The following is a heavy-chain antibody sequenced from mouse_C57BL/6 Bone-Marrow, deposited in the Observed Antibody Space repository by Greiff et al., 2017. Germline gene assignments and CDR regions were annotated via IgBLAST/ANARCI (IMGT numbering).Heavy chain of an antibody. CDR3: APLSPTVVALDY. CDR2: IHPNSGST. D-gene: IGHD1-1*01. Sequence: QVQLQQPGAELVKPGASVKLSCKASGYTFTSYWMHWVKQRPGQGLEWIGMIHPNSGSTNYNEKFKSKATLTVDKSSSTAYMQLSSLTSEDSAVYYCAPLSPTVVALDYWGQGTTLTVSS. V-gene: IGHV1-64*01. CDR1: GYTFTSYW. J-gene: IGHJ2*01.